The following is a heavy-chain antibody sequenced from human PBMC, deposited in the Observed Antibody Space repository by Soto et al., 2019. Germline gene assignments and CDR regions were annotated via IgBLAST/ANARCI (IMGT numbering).Heavy chain of an antibody. CDR2: ISYDGSNK. V-gene: IGHV3-30*03. Sequence: QVQLVESGGGVVQPGRSLRLSCAASGFTFSSYGMHWVRQAPGKGLEWVAVISYDGSNKYYADSVKGRFTISRDNSKNTLYLQMNSLRAEDTAVYYCATGVEYYDSSGYYSLTHYYYYGMDVWGQGTTVTVSS. CDR3: ATGVEYYDSSGYYSLTHYYYYGMDV. CDR1: GFTFSSYG. J-gene: IGHJ6*02. D-gene: IGHD3-22*01.